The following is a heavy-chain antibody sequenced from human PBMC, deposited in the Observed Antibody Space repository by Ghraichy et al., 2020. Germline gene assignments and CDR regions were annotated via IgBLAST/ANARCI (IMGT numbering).Heavy chain of an antibody. Sequence: SETLSLTCTVSGGSISSYYWSWIRQPPGKGVEWIGYIYNSGSTNYNPSLKSRVTISVDTSKNQFSLKLSSVTAADTAVYYCARLSGDFWSTSYFDSWGQGTLVTVSS. J-gene: IGHJ4*02. D-gene: IGHD3-3*01. CDR2: IYNSGST. CDR3: ARLSGDFWSTSYFDS. V-gene: IGHV4-59*01. CDR1: GGSISSYY.